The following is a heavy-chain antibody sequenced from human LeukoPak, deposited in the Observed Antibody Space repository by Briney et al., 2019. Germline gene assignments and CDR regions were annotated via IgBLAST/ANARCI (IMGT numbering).Heavy chain of an antibody. CDR1: GYTFTGYY. Sequence: ASVKVSCKASGYTFTGYYMHWVRQAPGQGLEWMGWINPNSGGTNYAQKFQGRVTMTRDTSISTAYMELSRLRSDDTAVYYCATPNYYDSSGYYYYWGQGTLVTVSS. CDR3: ATPNYYDSSGYYYY. D-gene: IGHD3-22*01. CDR2: INPNSGGT. V-gene: IGHV1-2*02. J-gene: IGHJ4*02.